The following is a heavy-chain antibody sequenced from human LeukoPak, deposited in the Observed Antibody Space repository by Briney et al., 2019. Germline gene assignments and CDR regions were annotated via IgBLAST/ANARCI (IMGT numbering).Heavy chain of an antibody. V-gene: IGHV3-30*02. D-gene: IGHD2-2*02. CDR2: IRYDGSNK. CDR1: GFTFNSYG. Sequence: PGGSLRLSCAASGFTFNSYGMHWVRQAPGKGLEWVAFIRYDGSNKYYADSLKGRFTISRDNSKNTLYLQMNSLRTEDTAVYYCAKDPAIYCSNINCYTLADYWGQGTLVTVSS. CDR3: AKDPAIYCSNINCYTLADY. J-gene: IGHJ4*02.